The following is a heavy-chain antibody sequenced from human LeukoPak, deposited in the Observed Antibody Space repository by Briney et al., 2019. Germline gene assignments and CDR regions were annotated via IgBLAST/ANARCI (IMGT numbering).Heavy chain of an antibody. V-gene: IGHV3-21*01. J-gene: IGHJ3*02. Sequence: GGSLRLSCAASGFTVSSIYMSWVRQAPGKGLEWVSSISSSSSYIYYADSVKGRFTISRDNAKNSLYLQMNSLRAEDTAVYYCANGGSYFAFDIWGQGTMVTVSS. CDR1: GFTVSSIY. CDR2: ISSSSSYI. CDR3: ANGGSYFAFDI. D-gene: IGHD1-26*01.